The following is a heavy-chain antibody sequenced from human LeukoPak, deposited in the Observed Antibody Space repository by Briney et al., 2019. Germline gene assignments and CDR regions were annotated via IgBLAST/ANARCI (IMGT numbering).Heavy chain of an antibody. CDR2: IYYSGST. D-gene: IGHD3-22*01. Sequence: PGGSLRLSCAASGFTFSRYSMSWIRQPPGKGLEWIGSIYYSGSTYYNPSLKSRVTISVDTSKNQFSLKLSSVTAADTAVYYCAGGSMIVVVITVGYWGQGTLVTVSS. V-gene: IGHV4-39*07. CDR3: AGGSMIVVVITVGY. J-gene: IGHJ4*02. CDR1: GFTFSRYS.